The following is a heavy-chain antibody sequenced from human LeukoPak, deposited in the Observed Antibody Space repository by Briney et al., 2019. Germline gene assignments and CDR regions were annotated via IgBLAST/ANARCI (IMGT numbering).Heavy chain of an antibody. D-gene: IGHD2-2*01. CDR1: GYSISSGYL. J-gene: IGHJ5*02. Sequence: SETLSLTCVVSGYSISSGYLWAWIQPSPGKGLEWIGIIYHSGSAHYNPSLKSRVTISLETSKNQFSLKLFSVTAADAAVYYCARDPRWLTPDCTTTSCYENYFDPWGQGTLVTVSS. CDR3: ARDPRWLTPDCTTTSCYENYFDP. V-gene: IGHV4-38-2*02. CDR2: IYHSGSA.